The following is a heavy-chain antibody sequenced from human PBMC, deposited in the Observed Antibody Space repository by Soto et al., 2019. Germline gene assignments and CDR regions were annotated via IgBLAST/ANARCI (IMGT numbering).Heavy chain of an antibody. J-gene: IGHJ4*02. CDR3: AKLTATSKDSMVRGVINSVDY. Sequence: GGSLRLSCAASGFTFSSYAMSWVRQAPGKGLEWVSAISGSGGSTYYADSVKGRFTISRDNSKNTLYLQMNSLRAEDTAVYYCAKLTATSKDSMVRGVINSVDYWGQGTLVTVSS. D-gene: IGHD3-10*01. CDR2: ISGSGGST. CDR1: GFTFSSYA. V-gene: IGHV3-23*01.